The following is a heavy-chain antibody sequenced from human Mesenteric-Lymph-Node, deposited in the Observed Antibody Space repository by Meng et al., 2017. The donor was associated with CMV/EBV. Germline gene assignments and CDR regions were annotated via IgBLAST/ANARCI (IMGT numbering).Heavy chain of an antibody. J-gene: IGHJ5*02. CDR1: YTFTGYY. CDR3: ARGHDFWSGYSPRSGFDP. Sequence: YTFTGYYMHWVRQAPGQGLEWMGWINPNSGGTNYAQKFQGRVTMTRDTSISTAYMELSRLRSDDTAVYYCARGHDFWSGYSPRSGFDPWGQGTLVTVSS. V-gene: IGHV1-2*02. D-gene: IGHD3-3*01. CDR2: INPNSGGT.